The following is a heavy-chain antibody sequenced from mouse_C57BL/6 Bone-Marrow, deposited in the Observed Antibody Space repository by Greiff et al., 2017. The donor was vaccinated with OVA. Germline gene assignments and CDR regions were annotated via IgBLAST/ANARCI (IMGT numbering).Heavy chain of an antibody. CDR2: IYPSDSET. D-gene: IGHD2-14*01. J-gene: IGHJ2*01. Sequence: QVQLQQPGAELVRPGSSVKLSCKASGYTFTSYWMDWVKQRPGQGLEWIGNIYPSDSETHYNQKFKDKATLTVDKSSSTAYMQLSSLTSEDSAVYYCARSSYYRGYFDYWGKGTTLTVSS. CDR1: GYTFTSYW. V-gene: IGHV1-61*01. CDR3: ARSSYYRGYFDY.